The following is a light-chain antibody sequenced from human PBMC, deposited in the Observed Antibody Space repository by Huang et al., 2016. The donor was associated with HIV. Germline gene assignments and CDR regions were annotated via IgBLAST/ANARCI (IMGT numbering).Light chain of an antibody. Sequence: EIVMTQSPVTLSVSPGESATLSCRASQNVSTNLAWYQHKPGRAPRLLSYGPSTRATSVPARFSASGSGTEFTLTVGGLRSDDFAVYYCQHYDNWAPATFGQGTKLEFK. CDR2: GPS. J-gene: IGKJ1*01. CDR3: QHYDNWAPAT. CDR1: QNVSTN. V-gene: IGKV3-15*01.